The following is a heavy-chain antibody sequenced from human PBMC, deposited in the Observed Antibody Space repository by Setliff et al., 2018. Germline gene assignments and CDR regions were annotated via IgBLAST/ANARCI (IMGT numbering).Heavy chain of an antibody. CDR1: GYTFSSYA. CDR2: ISWDGTKT. D-gene: IGHD3-22*01. CDR3: AKVLDTTGYYYFDF. V-gene: IGHV3-30*18. J-gene: IGHJ4*02. Sequence: GGSLRLSCVASGYTFSSYAIHWVRQAPGKGLEWVAMISWDGTKTSYADSVRGRFTISRDGSKSTLYLDMSSLRSEDTAVYYCAKVLDTTGYYYFDFWGQGTLVTVSS.